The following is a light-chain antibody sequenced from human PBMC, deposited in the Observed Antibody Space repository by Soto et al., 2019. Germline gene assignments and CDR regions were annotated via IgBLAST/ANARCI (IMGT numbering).Light chain of an antibody. J-gene: IGKJ2*01. CDR1: QSLLYSNGYNY. V-gene: IGKV2-28*01. CDR2: LGS. CDR3: MQALQTRT. Sequence: DIVMTQSPLSLPVTPGEPASISCRSSQSLLYSNGYNYLDWYLQKPGQSPQLLIYLGSNRASGVPDRFSGSGSGTDFTLKISRVEAEDVGVYYCMQALQTRTFGQGTKVDSK.